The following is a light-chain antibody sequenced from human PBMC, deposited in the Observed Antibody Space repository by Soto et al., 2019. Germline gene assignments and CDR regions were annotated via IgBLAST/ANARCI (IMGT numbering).Light chain of an antibody. CDR1: QSVSTRS. J-gene: IGKJ1*01. CDR3: QQYDSSPRT. V-gene: IGKV3-20*01. CDR2: GAS. Sequence: EIVLTQSPRTLSLSPGERATLSCRASQSVSTRSLAWYQQKPGQAPRLLISGASSRAADIPDRFSGSGSGTDFTLTINRLEPEDFAVYYCQQYDSSPRTFGQGTKVDI.